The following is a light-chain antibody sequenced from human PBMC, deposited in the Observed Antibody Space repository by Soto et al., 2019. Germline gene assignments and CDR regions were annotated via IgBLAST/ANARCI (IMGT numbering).Light chain of an antibody. J-gene: IGLJ1*01. Sequence: QSVLTQPPSASGTPGQSVTISCSGSSSNIGSNTVNWYQQLPGTAPKLLIYTNNQRPSGVPDRFSGSKSGTSASLAISGLQSEDEADYYCAAWDDSFNGNVFGTGTKVTVL. CDR1: SSNIGSNT. V-gene: IGLV1-44*01. CDR2: TNN. CDR3: AAWDDSFNGNV.